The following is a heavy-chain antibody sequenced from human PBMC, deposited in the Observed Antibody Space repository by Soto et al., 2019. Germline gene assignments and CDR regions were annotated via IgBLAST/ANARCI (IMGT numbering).Heavy chain of an antibody. CDR3: ASWIQLDYYYYGMDV. D-gene: IGHD5-18*01. CDR2: IIPIFGTA. J-gene: IGHJ6*02. Sequence: SVKVSCKASGGTFSSYAISWVRQAPGQGLEWMGGIIPIFGTANYAQKFQGRVTITADESTSTAYMELSSLRSEDTAVYYCASWIQLDYYYYGMDVWGQGTTVTVSS. CDR1: GGTFSSYA. V-gene: IGHV1-69*13.